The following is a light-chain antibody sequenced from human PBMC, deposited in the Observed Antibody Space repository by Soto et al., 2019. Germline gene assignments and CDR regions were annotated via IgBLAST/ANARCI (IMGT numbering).Light chain of an antibody. V-gene: IGKV4-1*01. CDR2: WAS. J-gene: IGKJ4*01. CDR3: QQYYSSSIT. CDR1: QSVLNSSNNKTY. Sequence: DIVMTQSPDSLAVSLGERATINCKSSQSVLNSSNNKTYLVWYQQKPGQPPKLLIYWASTRESGVPDRFSGGGSGTDFTLTISSLQAEDGAVYYCQQYYSSSITFGGGTKVEIK.